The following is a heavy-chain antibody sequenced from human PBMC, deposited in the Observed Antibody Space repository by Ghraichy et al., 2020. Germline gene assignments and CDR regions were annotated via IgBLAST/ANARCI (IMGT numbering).Heavy chain of an antibody. V-gene: IGHV4-39*01. D-gene: IGHD3-3*01. CDR2: IYYSGST. CDR1: GGSISSSSYY. Sequence: SENLSLTCTVSGGSISSSSYYWGWIRQPPGKGLEWIGSIYYSGSTYYNPSLKSRVTISVDTSKNQFSLKLSSVTAADTAVYYWARLEWTSLDYWGQGTLVTVSS. J-gene: IGHJ4*02. CDR3: ARLEWTSLDY.